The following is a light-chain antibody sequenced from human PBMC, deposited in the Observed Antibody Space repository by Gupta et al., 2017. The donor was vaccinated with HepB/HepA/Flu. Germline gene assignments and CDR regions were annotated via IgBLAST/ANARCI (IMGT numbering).Light chain of an antibody. CDR2: KAS. V-gene: IGKV1-5*03. J-gene: IGKJ4*01. Sequence: DTQMTQSPATLSASVGDRVTVTCRASQSISGWLAWYQQKPGKAPKLLIHKASSVESGVPSRFSGSGSGTEFTLTISSLQPDDFAIYFCQQYVTYPLTFGGGTKVEI. CDR1: QSISGW. CDR3: QQYVTYPLT.